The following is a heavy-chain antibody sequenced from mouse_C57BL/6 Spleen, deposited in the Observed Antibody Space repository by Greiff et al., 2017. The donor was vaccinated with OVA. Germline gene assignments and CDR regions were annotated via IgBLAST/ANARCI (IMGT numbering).Heavy chain of an antibody. D-gene: IGHD1-1*01. Sequence: EVQLVESGAELVKPGASVKLSCTASGFNIKDYYMHWVKQRTEQGLEWIGRFDPEDGETKYAPKFQGKATITADTSSNTAYLQLSSLTSEDTAVYYCARGRGSSYWYFDVWGTGTTVTVSS. CDR3: ARGRGSSYWYFDV. CDR1: GFNIKDYY. V-gene: IGHV14-2*01. J-gene: IGHJ1*03. CDR2: FDPEDGET.